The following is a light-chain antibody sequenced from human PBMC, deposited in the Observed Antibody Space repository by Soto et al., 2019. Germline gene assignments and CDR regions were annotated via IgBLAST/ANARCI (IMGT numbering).Light chain of an antibody. Sequence: ESVLTQSPATLSLSPGERATLSCRASPSVSNSLAWYQHKPGQAPRLLIYDASNRATGVPTRFSGSGSGTDFTLTISSLEPEDFAVYYCQQYGSSPLTFGGGTKVEIK. CDR3: QQYGSSPLT. CDR2: DAS. CDR1: PSVSNS. V-gene: IGKV3-11*01. J-gene: IGKJ4*01.